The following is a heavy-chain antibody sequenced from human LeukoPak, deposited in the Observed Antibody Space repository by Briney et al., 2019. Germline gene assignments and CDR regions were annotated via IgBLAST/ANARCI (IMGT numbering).Heavy chain of an antibody. Sequence: GGSLRLSCAASGFTFSSYSMNWVRQAPGKGLEWVSSISSSSSYIYYADSVKGRFTISRDNAKNSLYLQMNSLRAEGTAVYYCARGSSSGSVFDYWGQGTLVTVSS. V-gene: IGHV3-21*01. CDR2: ISSSSSYI. D-gene: IGHD3-22*01. CDR3: ARGSSSGSVFDY. CDR1: GFTFSSYS. J-gene: IGHJ4*02.